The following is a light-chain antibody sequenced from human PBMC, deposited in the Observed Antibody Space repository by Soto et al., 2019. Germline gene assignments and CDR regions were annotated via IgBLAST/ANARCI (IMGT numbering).Light chain of an antibody. Sequence: SYELTQPPSVSVSPGQTARITCSGDALPKQYAFWYKQKPGQAPVLVMYKDKERPSGIPERFSGSSSGTTATLTISGVQAEDEADYYCQSGDSNDVFGPGTKLTVL. CDR1: ALPKQY. CDR2: KDK. V-gene: IGLV3-25*03. J-gene: IGLJ1*01. CDR3: QSGDSNDV.